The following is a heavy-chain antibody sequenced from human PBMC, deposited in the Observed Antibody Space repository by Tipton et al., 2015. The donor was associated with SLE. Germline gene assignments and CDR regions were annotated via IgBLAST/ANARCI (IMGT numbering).Heavy chain of an antibody. CDR2: ISNSGGST. CDR3: AKVTYYYDSSGSYAFDI. CDR1: GFTFSNYA. Sequence: SLRLSCAASGFTFSNYAMTWVRQAPGKGLEWVSAISNSGGSTYYADSVKGRFTISRDNSKNALYLQMNSLRAEDTAVYYCAKVTYYYDSSGSYAFDIGGQGTMVTVSS. V-gene: IGHV3-23*01. J-gene: IGHJ3*02. D-gene: IGHD3-22*01.